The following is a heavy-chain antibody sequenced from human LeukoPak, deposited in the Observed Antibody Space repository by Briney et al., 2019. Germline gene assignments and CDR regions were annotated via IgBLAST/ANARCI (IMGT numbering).Heavy chain of an antibody. CDR2: IYYSGST. CDR3: ARGRLEYFGHGEIWDYYYYYYMDV. J-gene: IGHJ6*03. CDR1: GGSISSSSYY. V-gene: IGHV4-39*01. Sequence: KPSETLSLTCTVSGGSISSSSYYWGWIRQPPGKGLEWIGSIYYSGSTYYNPSLKSRVTISVDTSKNQFSLKLSSVTAADTAVYYCARGRLEYFGHGEIWDYYYYYYMDVWGKGTTVTVSS. D-gene: IGHD2/OR15-2a*01.